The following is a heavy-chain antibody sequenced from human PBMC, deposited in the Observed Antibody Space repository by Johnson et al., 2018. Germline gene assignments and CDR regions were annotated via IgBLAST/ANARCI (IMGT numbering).Heavy chain of an antibody. CDR2: IGSDGNHK. V-gene: IGHV3-33*01. J-gene: IGHJ3*02. Sequence: VQLVETGGGVVQPGGSLRLSCAASGFMFSTYGMHWVRQAPGKGLEWVAVIGSDGNHKYYADPVKGRFTFSRDNSRNTLDLHMHSLSVEDTAIYFCVREKAPFDAFDIWGQGTMVTVSS. CDR1: GFMFSTYG. CDR3: VREKAPFDAFDI.